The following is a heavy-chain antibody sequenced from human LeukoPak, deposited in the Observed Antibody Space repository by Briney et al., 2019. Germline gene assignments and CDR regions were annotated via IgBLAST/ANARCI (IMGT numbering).Heavy chain of an antibody. CDR3: AKDRTDYFDY. J-gene: IGHJ4*02. V-gene: IGHV3-30*02. CDR1: GFTFSSYG. D-gene: IGHD1-14*01. CDR2: IRNDGNNK. Sequence: GGSLRLSCAASGFTFSSYGIHWVRQAPGKGLEWVAFIRNDGNNKNCADSVKGRFTISRDNSKNTLYLQMSSLRAEDTAVYYCAKDRTDYFDYWGQGTLVTVSS.